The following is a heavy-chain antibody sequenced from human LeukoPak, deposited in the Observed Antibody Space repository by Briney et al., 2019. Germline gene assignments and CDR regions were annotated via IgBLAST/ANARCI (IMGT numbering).Heavy chain of an antibody. Sequence: PGGSLRLSCAASGFTFNTYSMNWVRQAPGKGLEWVSYISSSSSNIFYADSVRGRFTISRDNAKNSLYLQMNSLRAEDTAVYYCARAPTQYSSGWRFDYWGQGTLVTVSS. CDR3: ARAPTQYSSGWRFDY. D-gene: IGHD6-19*01. CDR2: ISSSSSNI. J-gene: IGHJ4*02. CDR1: GFTFNTYS. V-gene: IGHV3-48*04.